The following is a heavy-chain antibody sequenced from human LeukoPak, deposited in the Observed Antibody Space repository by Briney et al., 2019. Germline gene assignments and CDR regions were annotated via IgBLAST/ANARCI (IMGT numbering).Heavy chain of an antibody. CDR2: INPNSGGT. Sequence: ASVKVSCKASGYTFTSYDINWVRQATGQGLEWMGWINPNSGGTNYAQKFQGRVTMTRDTSISTAYMELRSLRSDDTAVYYCARAPQYYYDSSGYYLYYFDYWGQGTLVTVSS. CDR1: GYTFTSYD. D-gene: IGHD3-22*01. J-gene: IGHJ4*02. CDR3: ARAPQYYYDSSGYYLYYFDY. V-gene: IGHV1-2*02.